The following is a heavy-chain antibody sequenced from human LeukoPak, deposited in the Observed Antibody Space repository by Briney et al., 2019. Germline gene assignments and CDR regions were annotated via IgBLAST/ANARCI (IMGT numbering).Heavy chain of an antibody. J-gene: IGHJ4*02. Sequence: GGSLRLSCAASGFTFSSYWMSWVRQAPGKGLEWVANIKQDGSEKYYVDSVKGRFTISRDNAKNSLYLQMNSLRAEDTAVYYCARVSSGSYNYYFDYWGQGTLVTVSS. V-gene: IGHV3-7*01. CDR3: ARVSSGSYNYYFDY. CDR1: GFTFSSYW. D-gene: IGHD1-26*01. CDR2: IKQDGSEK.